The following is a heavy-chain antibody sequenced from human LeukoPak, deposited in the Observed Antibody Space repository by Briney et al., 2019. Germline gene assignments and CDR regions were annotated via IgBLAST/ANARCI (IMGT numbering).Heavy chain of an antibody. CDR1: GFSFSNNY. J-gene: IGHJ3*01. V-gene: IGHV3-53*01. Sequence: GGSLRLSCAASGFSFSNNYMPWVRQAPAKGLQCVSIIYSGGRTDYSGSVKGRFTISRDNSKNTLYLQMNSIRAEDRAVYYCARDPAVAGDWGQGTMVTVSS. CDR2: IYSGGRT. CDR3: ARDPAVAGD. D-gene: IGHD6-19*01.